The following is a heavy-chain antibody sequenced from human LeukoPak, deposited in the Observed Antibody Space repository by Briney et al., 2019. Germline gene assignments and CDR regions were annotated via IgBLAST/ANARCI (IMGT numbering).Heavy chain of an antibody. V-gene: IGHV4-31*03. CDR1: GGSFSSGGYY. CDR3: ARNLVPAFDP. D-gene: IGHD2-2*01. CDR2: IYYSGRT. Sequence: SQTLSLTCTVSGGSFSSGGYYWSWIRQHPGKGLEWIGYIYYSGRTYYNPSLKSRVTISVDTSKNQFSLKLSSVTAADTAVYYCARNLVPAFDPWGQGTLVTASS. J-gene: IGHJ5*02.